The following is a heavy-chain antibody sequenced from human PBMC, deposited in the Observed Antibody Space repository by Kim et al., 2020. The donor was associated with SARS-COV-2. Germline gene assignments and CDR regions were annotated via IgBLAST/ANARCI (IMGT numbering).Heavy chain of an antibody. V-gene: IGHV3-49*02. D-gene: IGHD6-13*01. CDR3: TATIAAAGTSRAFDI. J-gene: IGHJ3*02. Sequence: SVKGRFTISRDDSNSIAYLQMTSLKTEDTAVYYCTATIAAAGTSRAFDIWGQGTMVTVSS.